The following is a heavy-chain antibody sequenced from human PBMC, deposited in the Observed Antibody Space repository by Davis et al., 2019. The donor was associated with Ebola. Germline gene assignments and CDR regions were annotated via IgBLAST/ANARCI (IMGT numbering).Heavy chain of an antibody. V-gene: IGHV3-30*18. CDR2: ISYDGSNK. J-gene: IGHJ4*02. CDR3: AKDSWMATTPFDY. Sequence: GESLKISCAASGFTFSSYGMHWVRQAPGKGLEWVAVISYDGSNKYYADSVKGRFTISRDNSKNTLYLQMNSLRAEDTAVYYCAKDSWMATTPFDYWGQGTLVTVSS. CDR1: GFTFSSYG. D-gene: IGHD5-24*01.